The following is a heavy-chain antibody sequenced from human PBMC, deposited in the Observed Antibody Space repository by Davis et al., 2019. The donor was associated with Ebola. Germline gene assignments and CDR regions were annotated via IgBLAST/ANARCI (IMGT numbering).Heavy chain of an antibody. CDR2: IYHSGST. D-gene: IGHD2-15*01. CDR3: ASWVVGYGWVQAFDI. CDR1: GGSISSSNW. V-gene: IGHV4-4*02. Sequence: MPSETLSLTCAVSGGSISSSNWWSWVRQPPGKGLEWIGEIYHSGSTNYNPSLKSRVTISVDKSKNQFSLKLSSVTAADTAVYYCASWVVGYGWVQAFDIWGQGTMVTVSS. J-gene: IGHJ3*02.